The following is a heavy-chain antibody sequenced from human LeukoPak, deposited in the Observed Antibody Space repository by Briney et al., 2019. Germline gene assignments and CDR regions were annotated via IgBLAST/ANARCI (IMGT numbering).Heavy chain of an antibody. V-gene: IGHV3-53*01. Sequence: PGGSLRLSCAASGFTVSSNYMSWVRQAPGKGLEWVSVIYSGGSTYYADSVKGRFTISRDNSKSTLYLQMNSLRAEDTAVYYCASPLDSSGYYGFDYWGQGTLVTVSS. CDR1: GFTVSSNY. D-gene: IGHD3-22*01. CDR3: ASPLDSSGYYGFDY. CDR2: IYSGGST. J-gene: IGHJ4*02.